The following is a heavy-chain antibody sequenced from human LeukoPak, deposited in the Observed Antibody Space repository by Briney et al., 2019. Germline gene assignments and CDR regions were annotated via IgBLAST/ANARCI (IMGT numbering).Heavy chain of an antibody. CDR3: ARDHRSYRDFWSGYYHTYFDY. Sequence: SETLSLTCTVSGGSISSSSYYWGWIRQPPGKGLEWIGSIYHSGSTYYNPSLKSRVTISVDTSKNQFSLKLSSVTAADTAVYYCARDHRSYRDFWSGYYHTYFDYWGQGTLVTVSS. CDR2: IYHSGST. V-gene: IGHV4-39*07. D-gene: IGHD3-3*01. CDR1: GGSISSSSYY. J-gene: IGHJ4*02.